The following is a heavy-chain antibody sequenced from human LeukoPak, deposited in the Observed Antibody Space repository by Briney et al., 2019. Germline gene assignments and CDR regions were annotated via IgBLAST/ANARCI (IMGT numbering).Heavy chain of an antibody. Sequence: PSETLSLTCTVSGGSISSYYGSWIRQPPGKGLEWIGYISYGGATSYNPSLKRRVTISVDSPKNRFSLRLSSLTAADTALYYCARHGGTLDYFDYWGPGSLVTVSS. CDR1: GGSISSYY. J-gene: IGHJ4*02. CDR3: ARHGGTLDYFDY. CDR2: ISYGGAT. V-gene: IGHV4-59*08. D-gene: IGHD1-26*01.